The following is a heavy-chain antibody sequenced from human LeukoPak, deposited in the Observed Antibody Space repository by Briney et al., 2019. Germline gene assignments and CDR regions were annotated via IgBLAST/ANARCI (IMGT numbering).Heavy chain of an antibody. V-gene: IGHV4-59*12. Sequence: SETLSLTCTVSGGSISSYYWSWIRQPPGKGLEWIGYIYYSGSTYYNPSLKSRVTISVDTSKNHFSLNLSSVTAADTAVYYCARDDGFSGYDYQYWGQGTLVTVSS. D-gene: IGHD5-12*01. CDR1: GGSISSYY. CDR2: IYYSGST. CDR3: ARDDGFSGYDYQY. J-gene: IGHJ4*02.